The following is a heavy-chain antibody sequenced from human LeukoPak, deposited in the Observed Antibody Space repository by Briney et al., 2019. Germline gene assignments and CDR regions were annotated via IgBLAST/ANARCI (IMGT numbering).Heavy chain of an antibody. CDR2: IYYTGSA. Sequence: PSETLSLTCTVSSGSISSYYWSWIRQPPGKGLEWIGYIYYTGSANYNPSLKSRVTISVDTSKNQFSLKLSSVTAADTAVYYCARSGYSYGSEGYFNYWGQGTLVTVSS. CDR3: ARSGYSYGSEGYFNY. V-gene: IGHV4-59*08. J-gene: IGHJ4*02. CDR1: SGSISSYY. D-gene: IGHD5-18*01.